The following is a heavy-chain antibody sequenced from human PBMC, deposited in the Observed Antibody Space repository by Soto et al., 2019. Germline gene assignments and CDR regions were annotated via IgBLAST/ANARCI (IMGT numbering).Heavy chain of an antibody. J-gene: IGHJ6*02. CDR2: ISYDGSNK. V-gene: IGHV3-30*18. D-gene: IGHD3-3*01. Sequence: GGSLRLSCAASGFTFSSYGMHWVRQAPGKGLEWVAVISYDGSNKYYADSVKGRFTISRDNSKNTLYLQMNSLRAEDTAVYYCAKGLYYDFWSGVNYGMDVWGQGTTVTVSS. CDR3: AKGLYYDFWSGVNYGMDV. CDR1: GFTFSSYG.